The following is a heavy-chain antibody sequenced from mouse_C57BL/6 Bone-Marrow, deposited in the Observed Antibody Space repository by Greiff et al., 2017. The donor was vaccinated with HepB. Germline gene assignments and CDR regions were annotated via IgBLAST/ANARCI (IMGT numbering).Heavy chain of an antibody. V-gene: IGHV3-1*01. J-gene: IGHJ4*01. D-gene: IGHD1-1*01. CDR3: ARSFITTVVAPEVYAMDY. CDR1: GYSITSGYD. CDR2: ISDSGST. Sequence: EVKLMESGPGMVKPSQSLSLTCTVTGYSITSGYDWHWIRPFPGNKLEWMGYISDSGSTNYNPSIKSRISITHDTSKNHFFLKLNSVTTEDTATYYCARSFITTVVAPEVYAMDYWGQGTSVTVSS.